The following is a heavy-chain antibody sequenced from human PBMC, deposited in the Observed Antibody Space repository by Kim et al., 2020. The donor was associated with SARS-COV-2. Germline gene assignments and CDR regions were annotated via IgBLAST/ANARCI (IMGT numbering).Heavy chain of an antibody. CDR2: IYYSGST. CDR1: GGSISSSSYY. CDR3: ARDVSGLTMVRGVKRWFDP. V-gene: IGHV4-39*02. D-gene: IGHD3-10*01. J-gene: IGHJ5*02. Sequence: SETLSLTCTVSGGSISSSSYYWGWIRQPPGKGLEWIGCIYYSGSTYYNPSLKSRVTISVDTSKNQFPLKLSSVTAADTAMSYCARDVSGLTMVRGVKRWFDPWGQGTLVTVSS.